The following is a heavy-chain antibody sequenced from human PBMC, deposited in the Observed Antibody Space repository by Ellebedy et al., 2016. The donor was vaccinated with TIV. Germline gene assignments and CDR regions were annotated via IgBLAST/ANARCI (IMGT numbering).Heavy chain of an antibody. Sequence: MPSETLSLTCTVSGGSISSHYWSWIRQTPGKGLEWIGYIYYSGTTNYNPSLKSRVSMSVDTSKIRFSLNLSSVTAADTAVYYWARGRDAYPGYFDYWGQGIPVTVSS. CDR1: GGSISSHY. CDR3: ARGRDAYPGYFDY. V-gene: IGHV4-59*11. D-gene: IGHD5-24*01. J-gene: IGHJ4*02. CDR2: IYYSGTT.